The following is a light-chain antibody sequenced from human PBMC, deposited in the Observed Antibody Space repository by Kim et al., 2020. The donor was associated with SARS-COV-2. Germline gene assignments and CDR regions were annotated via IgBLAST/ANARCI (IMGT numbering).Light chain of an antibody. V-gene: IGLV2-14*01. CDR1: SSDVGGYNY. CDR3: SSYTSSSTSYV. CDR2: DVS. J-gene: IGLJ1*01. Sequence: QSVLTQPASVSGSPGQSITISCTGTSSDVGGYNYVSWYQQHPGKAPKLMIYDVSKRPSGVSNRFSGSKSGNTASLTISGLQAEDEADYCCSSYTSSSTSYVFGTGTKVTVL.